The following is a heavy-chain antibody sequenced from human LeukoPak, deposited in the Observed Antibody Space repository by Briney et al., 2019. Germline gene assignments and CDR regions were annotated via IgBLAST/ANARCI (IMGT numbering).Heavy chain of an antibody. D-gene: IGHD3-22*01. CDR2: IYTSGST. J-gene: IGHJ3*02. Sequence: SETLSLTCTVSGGSISSGSYYWSWIRQPAGKGLEWIGRIYTSGSTNYNPSLKSRVTISVDTSKNQFSLKLSSVTAADTAVYYCAREYYYDRGAFDIWGQGTMVTVSS. V-gene: IGHV4-61*02. CDR3: AREYYYDRGAFDI. CDR1: GGSISSGSYY.